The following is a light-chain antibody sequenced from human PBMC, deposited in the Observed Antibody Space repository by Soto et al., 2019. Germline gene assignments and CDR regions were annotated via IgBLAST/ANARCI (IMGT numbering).Light chain of an antibody. J-gene: IGKJ4*01. CDR2: GAS. CDR1: QNVRNN. Sequence: IVMTQSPSTLSVSRGXXATXSCRASQNVRNNLAWYQQKPGQAPRLLIYGASTRATGIPARFSGGGSGTEFTLTISSLQSEDFALYSCQQYNDWPRSTFGGGTKVDIK. CDR3: QQYNDWPRST. V-gene: IGKV3-15*01.